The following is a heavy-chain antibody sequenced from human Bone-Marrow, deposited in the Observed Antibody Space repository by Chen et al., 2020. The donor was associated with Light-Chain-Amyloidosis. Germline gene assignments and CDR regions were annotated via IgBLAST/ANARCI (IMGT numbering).Heavy chain of an antibody. CDR1: GGSLSSYY. V-gene: IGHV4-59*03. CDR2: LYYTGTT. Sequence: QVQLQESGPGLVKPSETLALTCTVSGGSLSSYYWNWIRPTPGKGLEWIGYLYYTGTTNYNPSLESRVTISVDRSKNQFFLKLKSVTAAATALYYCSRDPLYGSGDSWHGLDVWGHGTTVIVSS. J-gene: IGHJ6*02. D-gene: IGHD3-10*01. CDR3: SRDPLYGSGDSWHGLDV.